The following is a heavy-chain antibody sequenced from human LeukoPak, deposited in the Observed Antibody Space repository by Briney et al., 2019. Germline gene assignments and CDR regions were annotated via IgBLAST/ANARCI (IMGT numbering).Heavy chain of an antibody. CDR1: GFTFSSYA. Sequence: PGRSLRLSCAASGFTFSSYAMHWVRQAPGKGLEWVAVISYDGRNKYYADSVKGRFTISRDNSKNTLYLQMNSLRAEDTAAYYCAKDRAAWTLEMATITYYFDYWGQGTLVTVSS. D-gene: IGHD5-24*01. CDR3: AKDRAAWTLEMATITYYFDY. J-gene: IGHJ4*02. V-gene: IGHV3-30*04. CDR2: ISYDGRNK.